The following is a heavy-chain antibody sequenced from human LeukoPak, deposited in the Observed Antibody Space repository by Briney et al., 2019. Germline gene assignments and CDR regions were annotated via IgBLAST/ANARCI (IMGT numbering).Heavy chain of an antibody. CDR3: ARLSTVTTSFDY. J-gene: IGHJ4*02. CDR2: IYYSGST. CDR1: GGSISSSSYY. V-gene: IGHV4-39*07. Sequence: SETLSLTCTVSGGSISSSSYYWGWLRQPPGKGLEWIGSIYYSGSTYYNPSLKSRVTISVDTSKNQFSLKLSSVTAADTAVYYCARLSTVTTSFDYWGQGTLVTVSS. D-gene: IGHD4-17*01.